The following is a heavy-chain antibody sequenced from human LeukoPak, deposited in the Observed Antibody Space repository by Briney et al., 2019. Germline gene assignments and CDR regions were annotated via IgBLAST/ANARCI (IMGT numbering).Heavy chain of an antibody. D-gene: IGHD2-2*01. CDR1: GGSISSYY. CDR2: IYYSGST. V-gene: IGHV4-59*01. Sequence: SETLSLTCTVSGGSISSYYWSWIRQPPGKGLEWIGYIYYSGSTNYNPSLKSRVTISVDTSKNQFSLKLSSVTAADTAVYYCAKARGDIVVVPAARAFDIWGQGTMVTVSS. CDR3: AKARGDIVVVPAARAFDI. J-gene: IGHJ3*02.